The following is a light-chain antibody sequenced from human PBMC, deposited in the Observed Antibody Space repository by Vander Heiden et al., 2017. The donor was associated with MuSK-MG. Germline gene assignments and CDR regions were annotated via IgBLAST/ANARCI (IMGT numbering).Light chain of an antibody. J-gene: IGKJ1*01. CDR3: QQYGSSPT. CDR2: GAS. CDR1: QSVSSGY. Sequence: EIVVTQSPGNLSLSAGERATLSCRARQSVSSGYLAWYQQKPGQAPRHLIYGASSRATGFSGRFGGSGSGTVFTLTISRLEPEDFAVYYCQQYGSSPTFGQGTKVEIK. V-gene: IGKV3-20*01.